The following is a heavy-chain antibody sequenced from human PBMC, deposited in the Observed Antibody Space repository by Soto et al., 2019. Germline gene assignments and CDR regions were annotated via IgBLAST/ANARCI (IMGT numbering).Heavy chain of an antibody. CDR2: ISNSGSTV. CDR3: ARMDCGSTTCYDFDS. J-gene: IGHJ4*02. V-gene: IGHV3-11*01. CDR1: GFTFSDYY. Sequence: GGSLRLSCAASGFTFSDYYMSWVRQAPGKGLEWVSYISNSGSTVYYADSVKGRFTVSRDNAKNSLYLQMNSLRAEDTAVYYCARMDCGSTTCYDFDSWGQGTLVTVSS. D-gene: IGHD2-2*01.